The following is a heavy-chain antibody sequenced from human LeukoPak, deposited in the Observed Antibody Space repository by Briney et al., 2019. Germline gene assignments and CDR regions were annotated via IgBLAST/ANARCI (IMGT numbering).Heavy chain of an antibody. CDR2: IYFGEGT. CDR3: ARTTGFAVAGGYYFDY. J-gene: IGHJ4*02. V-gene: IGHV4-4*07. Sequence: PSETLSLTCNVSGDSMSRYYCSWIRQPAGKGLEWIGRIYFGEGTRYNPSLKSRVTMSVDTSKNRFSLNLSSVTAADTAVYYCARTTGFAVAGGYYFDYWGQGILVTVSS. CDR1: GDSMSRYY. D-gene: IGHD6-19*01.